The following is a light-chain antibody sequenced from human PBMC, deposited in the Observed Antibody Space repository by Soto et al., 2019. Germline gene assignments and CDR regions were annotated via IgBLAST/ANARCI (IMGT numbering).Light chain of an antibody. J-gene: IGLJ1*01. Sequence: QSALTQPASVSGSPGQSITISCTGTSSDVGGYNYVSWYQQHPGKAPKLMIYDVRNRPSVVSNRISGSKSGNTASRTISGRQAEDEVDYNCSSYTASCTLVVFGTGTKLTVL. CDR2: DVR. CDR3: SSYTASCTLVV. V-gene: IGLV2-14*01. CDR1: SSDVGGYNY.